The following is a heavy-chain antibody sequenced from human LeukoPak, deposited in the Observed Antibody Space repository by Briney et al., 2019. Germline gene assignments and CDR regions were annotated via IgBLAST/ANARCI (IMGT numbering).Heavy chain of an antibody. D-gene: IGHD3-9*01. CDR2: FDPEDGET. CDR1: GYSLTELS. CDR3: ATGYYDILTKPLDV. J-gene: IGHJ6*02. Sequence: ASVKVSCKVSGYSLTELSMYWVRQAPGKGLEWMGGFDPEDGETIYAQKFQGRVTMTEDTSTDTAYMELSSLRSEDTAVYYCATGYYDILTKPLDVWGQGTTVTVSS. V-gene: IGHV1-24*01.